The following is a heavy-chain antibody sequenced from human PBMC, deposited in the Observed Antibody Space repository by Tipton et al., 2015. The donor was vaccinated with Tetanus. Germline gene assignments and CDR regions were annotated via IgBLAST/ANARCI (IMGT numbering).Heavy chain of an antibody. CDR2: IYHSGST. J-gene: IGHJ4*02. Sequence: LRLSCAVSGGSISSGGYSWSWIRQPPGKGLEWIGYIYHSGSTYYNPSLKSRVTISVDRSKNQFSLKLSSVTAADTAVYYCARAPKAYGDYIRFDYWGQGTLVTVSS. V-gene: IGHV4-30-2*01. D-gene: IGHD4-17*01. CDR3: ARAPKAYGDYIRFDY. CDR1: GGSISSGGYS.